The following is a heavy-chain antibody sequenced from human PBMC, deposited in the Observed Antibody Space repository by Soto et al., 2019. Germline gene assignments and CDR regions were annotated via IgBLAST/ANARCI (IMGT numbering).Heavy chain of an antibody. CDR1: GGSISSYY. Sequence: SETLSLTCTVSGGSISSYYWSWIRQPPGKGLEWIGYIYYSGSTNYNPSLKSRVTISVDTSKNQFSLKLSSVTAADTAVYYCARGADIVVVPAAYYYYMDVWGKGTTVTVSS. J-gene: IGHJ6*03. D-gene: IGHD2-2*01. CDR2: IYYSGST. CDR3: ARGADIVVVPAAYYYYMDV. V-gene: IGHV4-59*01.